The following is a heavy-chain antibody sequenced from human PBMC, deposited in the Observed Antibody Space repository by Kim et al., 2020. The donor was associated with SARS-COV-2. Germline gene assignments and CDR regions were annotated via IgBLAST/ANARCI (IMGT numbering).Heavy chain of an antibody. CDR3: ARPYNDYYFYGMDV. Sequence: KSVKGRFTISSANAKKLLFLQMNSVRAEDTAVYYCARPYNDYYFYGMDVWGQGTTVTVSS. D-gene: IGHD1-1*01. V-gene: IGHV3-21*01. J-gene: IGHJ6*02.